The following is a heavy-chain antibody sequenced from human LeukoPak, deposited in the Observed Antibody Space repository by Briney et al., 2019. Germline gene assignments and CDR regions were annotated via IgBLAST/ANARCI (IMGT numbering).Heavy chain of an antibody. CDR3: ARERPSSSSQEYYFDY. D-gene: IGHD6-6*01. CDR1: GYTFTSYA. J-gene: IGHJ4*02. Sequence: ASVKVSCKASGYTFTSYAMNWVRQAPGQGLEWMGWINTNTGNPTYAQGFTGRFVFSLDTSVSTAYLQISSLKVEDTAVYYCARERPSSSSQEYYFDYWGQGTLVTVSS. CDR2: INTNTGNP. V-gene: IGHV7-4-1*02.